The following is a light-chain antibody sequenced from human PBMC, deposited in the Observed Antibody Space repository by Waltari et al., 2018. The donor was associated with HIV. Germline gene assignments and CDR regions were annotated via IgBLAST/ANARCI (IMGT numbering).Light chain of an antibody. CDR1: QSVSSSY. V-gene: IGKV3-20*01. J-gene: IGKJ5*01. CDR2: GAS. CDR3: QQYGRSIT. Sequence: EIVLTQSPGPLSLSPGDRATLSCRASQSVSSSYLAWYQQKPGQAPRLLIYGASSRATGIPDRFSGSGSGTDFTLTISRLEPEDFAVYYCQQYGRSITFGQGTRLEIK.